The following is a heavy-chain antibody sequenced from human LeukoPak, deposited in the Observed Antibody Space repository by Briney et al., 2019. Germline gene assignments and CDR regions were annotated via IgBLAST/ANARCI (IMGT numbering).Heavy chain of an antibody. J-gene: IGHJ6*03. Sequence: SETLSLTCTVSGGSISSYYWSWIRQPPGKGLEWIGYIYYSGSTNYNPSLKSRVTISVDTSKNQFSLKLSSVTAADTAVYYGASGSYDSYYYGSGSYYKRPYYYYYMDVWGKGTTVTVSS. CDR1: GGSISSYY. CDR3: ASGSYDSYYYGSGSYYKRPYYYYYMDV. CDR2: IYYSGST. D-gene: IGHD3-10*01. V-gene: IGHV4-59*01.